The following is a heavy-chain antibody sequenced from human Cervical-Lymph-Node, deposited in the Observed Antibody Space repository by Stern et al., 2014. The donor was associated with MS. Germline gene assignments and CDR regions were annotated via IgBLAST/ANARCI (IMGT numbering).Heavy chain of an antibody. D-gene: IGHD3-22*01. CDR3: ARGVYDI. Sequence: VQLVESGGGVVRPGRSLRLSCAASGFTFSSYGMHWVRQAPATGLHWVAFISYDGSNEYYADSVKGRFTISRDNSNNTLYLQTNSLREEDTAVYYCARGVYDIWGQGTLVTVSS. CDR2: ISYDGSNE. J-gene: IGHJ4*02. CDR1: GFTFSSYG. V-gene: IGHV3-30*03.